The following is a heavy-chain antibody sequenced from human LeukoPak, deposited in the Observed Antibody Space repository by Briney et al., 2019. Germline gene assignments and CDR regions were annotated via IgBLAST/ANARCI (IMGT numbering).Heavy chain of an antibody. CDR2: IYTSGST. Sequence: SETLSLTCTVSGGSISGYCWSWIRQPAGKGLEWIGRIYTSGSTNYNPSLKSRVTMSVDTSKNQFSLKLSSVTAADTAVYYCARFEQQNQFDYWGQGTLVTVSS. D-gene: IGHD6-13*01. J-gene: IGHJ4*02. CDR3: ARFEQQNQFDY. CDR1: GGSISGYC. V-gene: IGHV4-4*07.